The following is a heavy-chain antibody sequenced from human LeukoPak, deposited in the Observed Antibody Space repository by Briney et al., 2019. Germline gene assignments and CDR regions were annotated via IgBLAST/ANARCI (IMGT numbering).Heavy chain of an antibody. J-gene: IGHJ2*01. Sequence: PSETLSLTCTVSGGSISSSSYYWDWIRQPPGKGLEWIGSIYYSGSTYYNPSLKSRVTISVDTSKNQSSLKLSSETAADTAVYYCARQRGGGYWYFDLWGRGTLVTVSS. CDR1: GGSISSSSYY. CDR2: IYYSGST. V-gene: IGHV4-39*01. CDR3: ARQRGGGYWYFDL.